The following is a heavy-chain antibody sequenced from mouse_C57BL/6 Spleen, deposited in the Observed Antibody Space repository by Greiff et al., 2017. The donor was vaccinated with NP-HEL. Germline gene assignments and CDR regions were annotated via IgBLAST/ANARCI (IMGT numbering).Heavy chain of an antibody. CDR3: ARGNWDHYFDY. Sequence: EVKLVESGPGLVKPSQSLSLTCSVTGYSITSGYYWNWIRQSPGNKLEWMGYISYDGSNNYNPSLKNRISITRDTSKNQFFLKLNSVTTEDTATYYCARGNWDHYFDYWGQGTTLTVSS. V-gene: IGHV3-6*01. D-gene: IGHD4-1*01. CDR2: ISYDGSN. CDR1: GYSITSGYY. J-gene: IGHJ2*01.